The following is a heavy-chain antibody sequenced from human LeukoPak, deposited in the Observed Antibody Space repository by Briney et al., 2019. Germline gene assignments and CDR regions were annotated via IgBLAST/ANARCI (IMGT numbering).Heavy chain of an antibody. D-gene: IGHD3-3*01. Sequence: ASVKVSCKASGYTFTGYYMHWVRQAPGQGLEWMGRINPNSGGTNYAQKFQGRVTMTRDTSISTAYMELSRLRSDDTAVYYCASDAGPLFGVVILYGMDVWAKGPRSPSP. CDR1: GYTFTGYY. CDR2: INPNSGGT. CDR3: ASDAGPLFGVVILYGMDV. J-gene: IGHJ6*02. V-gene: IGHV1-2*06.